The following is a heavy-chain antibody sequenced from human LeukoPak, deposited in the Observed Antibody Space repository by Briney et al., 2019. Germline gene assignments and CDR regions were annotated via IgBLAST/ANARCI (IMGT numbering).Heavy chain of an antibody. CDR3: AGDRGDYVWGSYRSLPDY. CDR2: ISSGSSTI. CDR1: GFTFSSYS. J-gene: IGHJ4*02. V-gene: IGHV3-48*01. D-gene: IGHD3-16*02. Sequence: GGSLRLSRAASGFTFSSYSLTWVRQAPGKGLECVSYISSGSSTIYYADSVKGRFTISRDNAKKSLYLQMNSLRVEDTAVYYCAGDRGDYVWGSYRSLPDYWGQGTLVTVSS.